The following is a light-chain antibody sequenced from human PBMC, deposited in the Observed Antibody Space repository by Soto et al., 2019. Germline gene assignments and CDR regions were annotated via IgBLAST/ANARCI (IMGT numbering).Light chain of an antibody. V-gene: IGLV1-44*01. CDR3: TAWDDSLNGRL. CDR1: TSNIGSNA. Sequence: QSVLTQPPSASGTPGQRVTFSCSGSTSNIGSNAVNWYQQLPGTAPKLLIYSNDRRPSGVPDRFSGSKSGTSASLAISGLPPEDEADYYCTAWDDSLNGRLFGGGTQLTVL. CDR2: SND. J-gene: IGLJ2*01.